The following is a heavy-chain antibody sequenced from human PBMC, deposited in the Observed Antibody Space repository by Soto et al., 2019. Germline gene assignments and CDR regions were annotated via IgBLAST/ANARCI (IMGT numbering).Heavy chain of an antibody. CDR2: IKQDGSEK. V-gene: IGHV3-7*03. J-gene: IGHJ4*02. D-gene: IGHD3-10*01. Sequence: GGSLRLSCAASGFTFSSYWMSWVRQAPGKGLEWVANIKQDGSEKYYVDSVKGRFTISRDNAKNSLYLQMNSLRAEDTAVYYCARDRRGSSYGSGSYYDYWGQGTLVTVSS. CDR1: GFTFSSYW. CDR3: ARDRRGSSYGSGSYYDY.